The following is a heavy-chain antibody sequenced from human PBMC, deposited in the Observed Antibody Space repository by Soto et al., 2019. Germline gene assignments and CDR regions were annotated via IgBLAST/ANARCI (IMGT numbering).Heavy chain of an antibody. D-gene: IGHD3-16*01. V-gene: IGHV3-48*02. J-gene: IGHJ5*02. CDR2: ISSSSSTI. CDR1: GFTFSSYS. CDR3: ARDGYYDYFWGSYSNLVGSPLLRQNWFDP. Sequence: GGSLRLSCAASGFTFSSYSMNWVRQAPGKGLEWVSYISSSSSTIYYADSVKGRFTISRDNAKNSLYLQMNSLRDEDTAVYYCARDGYYDYFWGSYSNLVGSPLLRQNWFDPWGQGTLVTVSS.